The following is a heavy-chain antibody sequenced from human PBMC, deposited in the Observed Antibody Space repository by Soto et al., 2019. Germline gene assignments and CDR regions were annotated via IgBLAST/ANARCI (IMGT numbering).Heavy chain of an antibody. D-gene: IGHD3-3*01. Sequence: QVQLVQSEAEVKKPGASLKVSCRASGYNFANYGISWLRQAPGQGLEWMGWISAHNGDTKYAQKVQGRVTMTADTSMSTAYMEMWSLRSDDTAVYYCARDAAYNYFWGGVMELYSYNMDVWGQGTTVTV. CDR2: ISAHNGDT. CDR3: ARDAAYNYFWGGVMELYSYNMDV. V-gene: IGHV1-18*01. CDR1: GYNFANYG. J-gene: IGHJ6*02.